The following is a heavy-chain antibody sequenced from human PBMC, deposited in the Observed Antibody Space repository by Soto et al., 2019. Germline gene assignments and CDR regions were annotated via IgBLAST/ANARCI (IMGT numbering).Heavy chain of an antibody. CDR3: ARPLGPDYYDINDY. V-gene: IGHV3-74*01. D-gene: IGHD3-22*01. J-gene: IGHJ4*02. CDR1: GFTFSSYL. Sequence: PGGSLRLSCAAAGFTFSSYLMHWVRQPPGKGLVWVSRINSDGSSTSYADSVKGRFTISRDNAKNTLYLQMNSLRVEDTAVYYCARPLGPDYYDINDYWGQGTLVTVSS. CDR2: INSDGSST.